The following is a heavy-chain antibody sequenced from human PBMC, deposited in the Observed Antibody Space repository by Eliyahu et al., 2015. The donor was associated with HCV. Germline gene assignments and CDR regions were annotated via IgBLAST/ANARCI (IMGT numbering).Heavy chain of an antibody. D-gene: IGHD2-2*01. V-gene: IGHV1-46*01. CDR1: GYTFTSYY. CDR2: INPSGGST. Sequence: VSVKVSCKASGYTFTSYYMHWVRQAPGQGLEWMGIINPSGGSTSYAQKFQGRVTMTRDTSPSTVYMELSSLRSEDTAVYYCARVGIYCSSTSCSNGGNWFDPWGQGTLVTVSS. CDR3: ARVGIYCSSTSCSNGGNWFDP. J-gene: IGHJ5*02.